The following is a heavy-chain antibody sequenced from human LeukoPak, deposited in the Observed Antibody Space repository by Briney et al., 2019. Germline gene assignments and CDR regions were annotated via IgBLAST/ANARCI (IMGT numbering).Heavy chain of an antibody. Sequence: PSETLSLTCTVSGGSISGYYWNWIRQPAGKGLEWIGCISTTGSTNYNPSLKSRLTMSVDTSKNQFSLRLSSVSAADTAVYYCAREYSSSSGRTFDYWGQGTLVTVSS. J-gene: IGHJ4*02. CDR1: GGSISGYY. V-gene: IGHV4-4*07. CDR2: ISTTGST. CDR3: AREYSSSSGRTFDY. D-gene: IGHD6-6*01.